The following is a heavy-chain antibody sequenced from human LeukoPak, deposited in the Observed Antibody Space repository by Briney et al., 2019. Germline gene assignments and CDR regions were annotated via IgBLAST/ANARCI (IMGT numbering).Heavy chain of an antibody. Sequence: PGGSLRLSCAASGFTFSSYAMHWVRQAPGKGLEYVSAISSNGGSTYYANSVKGRFTISRDNSKNTLYLQMGSLRAEDMAVYYCARRIAAAGFDYWGQGTVVTVSS. V-gene: IGHV3-64*01. CDR3: ARRIAAAGFDY. CDR1: GFTFSSYA. CDR2: ISSNGGST. J-gene: IGHJ4*02. D-gene: IGHD6-13*01.